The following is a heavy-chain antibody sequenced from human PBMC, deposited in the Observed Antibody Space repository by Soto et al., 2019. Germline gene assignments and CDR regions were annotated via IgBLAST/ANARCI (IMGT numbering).Heavy chain of an antibody. D-gene: IGHD6-13*01. CDR1: GFTFSSYA. CDR3: AKIPHSSSWYLDAFDI. V-gene: IGHV3-23*01. J-gene: IGHJ3*02. Sequence: EVQLLESGGGLVQPGGSLRLSCAASGFTFSSYAMSWVRQAPGKGLEWVSAISGSGGSTYYEDSVKGRFTISRDNSKNTLYLQMNSLRAEHTAVYYCAKIPHSSSWYLDAFDIWGQGTMVTVSS. CDR2: ISGSGGST.